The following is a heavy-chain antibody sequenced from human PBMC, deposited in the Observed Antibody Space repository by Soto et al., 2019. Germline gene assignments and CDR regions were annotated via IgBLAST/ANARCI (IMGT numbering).Heavy chain of an antibody. CDR3: ARGFGIAAAGTSYYYGMDV. CDR2: IYSGGST. V-gene: IGHV3-53*01. D-gene: IGHD6-13*01. CDR1: GFTFSSYA. J-gene: IGHJ6*02. Sequence: GGSLRLSCAASGFTFSSYAINWVRQAPGKGLEWVSVIYSGGSTYYADSVKGRFTISRDNSKNTLYLQMNSLRAEDTAVYYCARGFGIAAAGTSYYYGMDVWGQGTMVTVSS.